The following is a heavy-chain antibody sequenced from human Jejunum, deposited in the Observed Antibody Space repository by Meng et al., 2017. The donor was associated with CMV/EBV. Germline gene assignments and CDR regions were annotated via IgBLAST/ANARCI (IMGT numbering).Heavy chain of an antibody. Sequence: SFLASGYPFTHYALNWVRQAPGQGLKWVGVINSNTGNPMYAPGFTGRFVFSLDTSVNTAYLQINSLRAEDTAVYFCARKYLSGSGIDYWGQGTLVTVSS. CDR1: GYPFTHYA. CDR2: INSNTGNP. V-gene: IGHV7-4-1*02. D-gene: IGHD3-10*01. J-gene: IGHJ4*02. CDR3: ARKYLSGSGIDY.